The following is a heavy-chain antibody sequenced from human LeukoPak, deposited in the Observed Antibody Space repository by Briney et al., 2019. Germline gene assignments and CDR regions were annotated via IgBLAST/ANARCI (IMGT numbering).Heavy chain of an antibody. J-gene: IGHJ4*02. CDR3: AREYSSNWCFDY. CDR1: GGSISSSSYY. Sequence: SETLSLTCIVSGGSISSSSYYWGWIRQPPGKGLEWIGSIYYSGSTYYNPSLKSRVTMSVDTSKNQFSLKLSSVTAADTAVYYCAREYSSNWCFDYWGQGTLVTVSS. D-gene: IGHD6-13*01. V-gene: IGHV4-39*07. CDR2: IYYSGST.